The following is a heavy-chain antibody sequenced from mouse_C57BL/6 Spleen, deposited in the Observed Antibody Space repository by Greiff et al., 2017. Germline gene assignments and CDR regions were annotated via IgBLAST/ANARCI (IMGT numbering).Heavy chain of an antibody. CDR1: GYTFTSYW. Sequence: QVQLQQPGAELVRPGSSVKLSCKASGYTFTSYWMHWVKQRPIQGLEWIGNIDPSDSETPYNQKFKDKATLTVDKSSSTAYMQLSSLTSEDSAVYYCARGDGYSFAYWGQGTLVTVSA. CDR2: IDPSDSET. V-gene: IGHV1-52*01. D-gene: IGHD2-3*01. J-gene: IGHJ3*01. CDR3: ARGDGYSFAY.